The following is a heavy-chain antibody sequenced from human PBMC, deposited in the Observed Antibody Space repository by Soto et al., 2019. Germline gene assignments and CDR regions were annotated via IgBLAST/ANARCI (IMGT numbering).Heavy chain of an antibody. CDR3: ARRCSGGSCSRGATDY. CDR2: IIPIIGTA. D-gene: IGHD2-15*01. CDR1: GGTFSSYA. J-gene: IGHJ4*02. V-gene: IGHV1-69*01. Sequence: QVQLVQSGAEVKKPGSSVKVSCKASGGTFSSYAISWVRQAPGQGLEWMGGIIPIIGTANYAQKFQGRVTITADESTSTAYMELSSLRSEDTAVYYCARRCSGGSCSRGATDYWGQGTLVTVSS.